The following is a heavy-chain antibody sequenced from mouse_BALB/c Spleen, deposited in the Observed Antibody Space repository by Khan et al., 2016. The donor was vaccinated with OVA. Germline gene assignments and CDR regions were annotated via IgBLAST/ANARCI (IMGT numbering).Heavy chain of an antibody. CDR2: INPYTGEA. CDR1: GYTLPNYG. CDR3: TRSIGNYELAY. J-gene: IGHJ3*01. D-gene: IGHD2-1*01. V-gene: IGHV9-3-1*01. Sequence: QIQLVQSGPELKKPGETVKISCKASGYTLPNYGMNWVKQAPGKGFKWMGWINPYTGEATYADDFKGRFAFSLETSASTAYLQINNPQNEDTATYFCTRSIGNYELAYWGHGTLVTVSA.